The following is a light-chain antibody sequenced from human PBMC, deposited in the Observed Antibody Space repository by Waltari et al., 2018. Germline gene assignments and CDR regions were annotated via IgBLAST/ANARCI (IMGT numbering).Light chain of an antibody. CDR2: EGS. CDR3: CSYAGSSTYVL. CDR1: NSDVGTSNL. V-gene: IGLV2-23*01. J-gene: IGLJ2*01. Sequence: QSALTQPASVSGSLGQPFTISCTGANSDVGTSNLVSWYQQHPGKAPKLMIYEGSKRPSGVSNRFSGSQSGNTASLTISGLQAEDDGDYYCCSYAGSSTYVLFGGGTKLTVL.